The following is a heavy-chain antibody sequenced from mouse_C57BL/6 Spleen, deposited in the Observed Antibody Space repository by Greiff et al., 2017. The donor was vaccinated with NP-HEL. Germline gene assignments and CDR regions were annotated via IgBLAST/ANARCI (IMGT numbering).Heavy chain of an antibody. CDR3: TRWDGYDRDFDY. Sequence: QVQLKESGAELVRPGASVTLSCKASGYTFTDYEMHWVKQTPVHGLEWIGAIDPETGGTAYNQKFKGKAILTADKSSSTAYMELRSLTSEDSAVYYCTRWDGYDRDFDYWGQGTTLTVSS. V-gene: IGHV1-15*01. D-gene: IGHD2-2*01. CDR2: IDPETGGT. CDR1: GYTFTDYE. J-gene: IGHJ2*01.